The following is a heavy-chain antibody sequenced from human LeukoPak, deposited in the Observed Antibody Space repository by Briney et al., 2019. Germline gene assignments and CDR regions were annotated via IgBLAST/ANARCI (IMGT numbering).Heavy chain of an antibody. CDR3: ARSGYGDYPRYFQH. V-gene: IGHV4-39*01. CDR2: ICYSGST. J-gene: IGHJ1*01. Sequence: SETLSLTCTVSGGSISSSSYYWGWIRQPPGKGLEWIGSICYSGSTYYNPSLKSRVTISVDTSKNQFSLKLSSVTAADTAAYYCARSGYGDYPRYFQHWGQGTLVTVSS. D-gene: IGHD4-17*01. CDR1: GGSISSSSYY.